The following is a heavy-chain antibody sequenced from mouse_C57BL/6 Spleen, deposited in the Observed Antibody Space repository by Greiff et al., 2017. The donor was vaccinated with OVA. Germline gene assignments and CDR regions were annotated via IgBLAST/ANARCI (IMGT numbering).Heavy chain of an antibody. CDR2: INPNYGTT. CDR3: ATGDSSGPYYAMDY. V-gene: IGHV1-39*01. CDR1: GYSFTDYN. J-gene: IGHJ4*01. D-gene: IGHD3-2*02. Sequence: VQLQQSGPELVKPGASVKISCKASGYSFTDYNMNWVKQSNGKSLEWIGVINPNYGTTSYNQKFKGKATLTVDQSSSTAYMQLNSLTSEDSAVYYCATGDSSGPYYAMDYWGQGTSVTVSS.